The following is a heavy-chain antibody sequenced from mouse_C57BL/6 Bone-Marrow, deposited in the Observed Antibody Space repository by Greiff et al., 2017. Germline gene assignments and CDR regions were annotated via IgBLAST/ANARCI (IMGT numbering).Heavy chain of an antibody. J-gene: IGHJ4*01. Sequence: EVQLQQSGGDLVKPGGSLKLSCAASGFTFSSYGMSWVRQTPDKRLEWVATISSGGSYTYYPDSVKGRFTISRDNAKNTLYLQMSSLKSEDTAMYYCARRRYYAMDYWGQGTSVTVSS. CDR2: ISSGGSYT. V-gene: IGHV5-6*01. CDR1: GFTFSSYG. CDR3: ARRRYYAMDY.